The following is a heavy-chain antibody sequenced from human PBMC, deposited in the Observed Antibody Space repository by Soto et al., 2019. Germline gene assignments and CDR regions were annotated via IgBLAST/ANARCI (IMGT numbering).Heavy chain of an antibody. CDR3: ARVVFEAERWFDP. J-gene: IGHJ5*02. D-gene: IGHD6-13*01. V-gene: IGHV4-59*01. CDR1: GGSISSYY. CDR2: VYYSGST. Sequence: SETPSLTCTVSGGSISSYYWTWIRQPPGKGLEWIGYVYYSGSTNYNPSLKSRVTISVDTSKNQFSLKLSSVTAADTAVYYCARVVFEAERWFDPWGKRILVTGSS.